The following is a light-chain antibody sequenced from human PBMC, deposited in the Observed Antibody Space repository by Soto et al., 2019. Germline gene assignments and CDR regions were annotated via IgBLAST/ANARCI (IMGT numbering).Light chain of an antibody. CDR2: GAS. Sequence: EFVLTPSPGTLSLSPVERATLSCRASQTVRNNYLAWYQQKPGQAPRLLLYGASTRATGIPVRFSGSGFGTEFTLTISSLQSEDFAVYYCQQYKNWPLFGQGTRLEIK. CDR3: QQYKNWPL. J-gene: IGKJ5*01. V-gene: IGKV3-15*01. CDR1: QTVRNN.